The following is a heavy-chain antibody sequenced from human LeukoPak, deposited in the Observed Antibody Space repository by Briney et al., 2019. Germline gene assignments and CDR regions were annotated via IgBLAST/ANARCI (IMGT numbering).Heavy chain of an antibody. CDR1: GFTFSSYS. CDR3: AKDRCSNGVGCYYYYMDV. Sequence: GGSLRLSCAASGFTFSSYSMNWVRQAPGKGLEWVSSISSSSSYIYYAGSVKGRFTISRDNSKNTLYMQMNSLRAEDTAVYYCAKDRCSNGVGCYYYYMDVWGKGTTVTISS. V-gene: IGHV3-21*01. CDR2: ISSSSSYI. J-gene: IGHJ6*03. D-gene: IGHD2-8*01.